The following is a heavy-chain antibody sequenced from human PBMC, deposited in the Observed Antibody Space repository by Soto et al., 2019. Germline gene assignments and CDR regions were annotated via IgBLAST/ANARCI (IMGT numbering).Heavy chain of an antibody. CDR2: IYYSGST. D-gene: IGHD2-2*01. J-gene: IGHJ5*02. CDR3: ARDQGVVVPAAMAWFDP. CDR1: GGSVSSGSYY. V-gene: IGHV4-61*01. Sequence: SENLSLTCTVSGGSVSSGSYYWSWIRQPPGKGLEWIGYIYYSGSTNYNPSLKSRVTISVDTSKNQFSLKLSSVTAADTAVYYCARDQGVVVPAAMAWFDPWGQGTLVTVSS.